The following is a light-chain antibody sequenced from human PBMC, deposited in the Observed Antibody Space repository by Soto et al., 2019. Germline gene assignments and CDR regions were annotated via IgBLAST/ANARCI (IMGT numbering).Light chain of an antibody. Sequence: QSALTQPASVSGSPGQSITISCTGTSSDVGGYNYVSWYQQHQGKARKLMIYEVSNRPSGVSNRFSGSKSANTASITISGLQAEDEADDYCSSYTSSSTRVFGGGTKLTVL. V-gene: IGLV2-14*01. CDR2: EVS. CDR1: SSDVGGYNY. J-gene: IGLJ3*02. CDR3: SSYTSSSTRV.